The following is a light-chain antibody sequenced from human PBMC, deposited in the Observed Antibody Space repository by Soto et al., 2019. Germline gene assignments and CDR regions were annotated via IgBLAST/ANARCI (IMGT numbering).Light chain of an antibody. CDR1: QDISTY. V-gene: IGKV1-5*01. J-gene: IGKJ5*01. CDR2: GAS. CDR3: QHYTLSSAP. Sequence: RLTQSPSSLSASVGDPVTTSCRASQDISTYLAWYQQKPGKAPTLLIFGASSLHNGVPPRFAGSGSGSEFTLTINRLQPDDFATYYCQHYTLSSAPFGQGTRV.